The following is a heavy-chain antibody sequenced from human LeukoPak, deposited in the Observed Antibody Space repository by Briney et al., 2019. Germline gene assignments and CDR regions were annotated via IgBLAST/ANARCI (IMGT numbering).Heavy chain of an antibody. Sequence: GGSLRLSCAVSEFTVSTNYMSWVRQAPGKGLEWVSVIFSNGNTFYADSVKGRLTISRDNSKNTLYLQMNNLRAEDTAVYYCARDRMDYEADYWGQGTLVTVSS. CDR3: ARDRMDYEADY. CDR2: IFSNGNT. V-gene: IGHV3-66*01. D-gene: IGHD4-17*01. J-gene: IGHJ4*02. CDR1: EFTVSTNY.